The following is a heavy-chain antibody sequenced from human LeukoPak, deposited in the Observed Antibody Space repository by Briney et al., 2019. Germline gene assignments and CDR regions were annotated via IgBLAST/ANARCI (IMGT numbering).Heavy chain of an antibody. CDR3: ARARGRIDILTGYYASNYYYYYMDV. J-gene: IGHJ6*03. Sequence: SETLSLTCTVSGGSISNYYWSWIRQPPGKGLEWIGYIHYSGSTNYNPSLKSRVAISVDTSKNQFSLKLSSVTAADTAVYYCARARGRIDILTGYYASNYYYYYMDVWGKGTTVTISS. CDR2: IHYSGST. V-gene: IGHV4-59*01. CDR1: GGSISNYY. D-gene: IGHD3-9*01.